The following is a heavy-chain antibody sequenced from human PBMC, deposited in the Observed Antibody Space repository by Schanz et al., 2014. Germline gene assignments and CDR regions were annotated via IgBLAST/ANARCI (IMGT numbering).Heavy chain of an antibody. V-gene: IGHV1-18*01. J-gene: IGHJ5*02. CDR1: GYSFSSYG. D-gene: IGHD5-12*01. CDR2: INGYNGHT. Sequence: QVQLVQSGAEVKKPGASVKVSCKASGYSFSSYGITWVRQAPGQGLEWMGWINGYNGHTLYAQKFQGRVTMTTDTSTSTSYMELSSLTSEDTAVYCCARGPLGTSPWGQGTLVTVSA. CDR3: ARGPLGTSP.